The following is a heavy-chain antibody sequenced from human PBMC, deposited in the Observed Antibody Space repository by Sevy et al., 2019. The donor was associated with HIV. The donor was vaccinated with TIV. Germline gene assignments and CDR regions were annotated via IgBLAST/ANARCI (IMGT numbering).Heavy chain of an antibody. V-gene: IGHV1-69*13. CDR1: GCTFSSYA. J-gene: IGHJ6*02. Sequence: ASVKGSCKASGCTFSSYAISWVRQAPGQGLEWMGGIIPIFGTANYAQKFQGRVTITADESMSTAYMELSSLRYEDTAVYYCARGDVQLWLGEYYYYGMDVWGQGTTVTVSS. D-gene: IGHD5-18*01. CDR2: IIPIFGTA. CDR3: ARGDVQLWLGEYYYYGMDV.